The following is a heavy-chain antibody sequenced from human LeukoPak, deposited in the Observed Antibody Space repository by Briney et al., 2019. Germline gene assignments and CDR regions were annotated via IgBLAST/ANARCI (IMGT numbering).Heavy chain of an antibody. CDR1: GFTFSRNS. Sequence: GGSLRLSCAASGFTFSRNSIHWIRQAPGKGLEWVSYISSSGSIIYYADSVKGRFTISRDNAKNSMYLQMNSLRAEDTAVYYCARGKYDSSPFLQHWGQGTLVTVSS. CDR3: ARGKYDSSPFLQH. J-gene: IGHJ1*01. CDR2: ISSSGSII. D-gene: IGHD3-22*01. V-gene: IGHV3-11*01.